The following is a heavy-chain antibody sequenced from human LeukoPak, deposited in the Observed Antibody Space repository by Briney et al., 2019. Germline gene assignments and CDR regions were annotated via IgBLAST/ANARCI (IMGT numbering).Heavy chain of an antibody. D-gene: IGHD3-9*01. Sequence: PGGSLRLSCAASGFTFSSYEMNWVRQAPGKGLEWVSAISGSGGSTYYADSVKGRFTISRDNSKNTLYLQMNSLRAEDTAVYYCAKGRGERYLDGFEYWGQGTLVTVSA. CDR1: GFTFSSYE. V-gene: IGHV3-23*01. J-gene: IGHJ4*02. CDR2: ISGSGGST. CDR3: AKGRGERYLDGFEY.